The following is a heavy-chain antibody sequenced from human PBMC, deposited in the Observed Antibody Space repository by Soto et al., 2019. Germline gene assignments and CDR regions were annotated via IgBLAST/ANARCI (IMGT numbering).Heavy chain of an antibody. Sequence: ASVKVSCKASGYTFTGYYMHWVRQAPGQGLEWMGGIIPIFGTANYAQKFQGRVTITADKSTSTAYMELSSLRSEDTAVYYCARDLTNYYDSSGYYALDYWGQGTLVTVSS. CDR1: GYTFTGYY. CDR3: ARDLTNYYDSSGYYALDY. CDR2: IIPIFGTA. D-gene: IGHD3-22*01. J-gene: IGHJ4*02. V-gene: IGHV1-69*06.